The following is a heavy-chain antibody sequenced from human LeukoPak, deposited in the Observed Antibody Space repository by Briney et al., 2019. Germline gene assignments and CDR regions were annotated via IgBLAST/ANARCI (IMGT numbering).Heavy chain of an antibody. CDR3: ARVKVATTSRPISDYYYMDV. Sequence: GASVKVSCTASGYTFSDYYIHWLRQAPGQGLEWMGWINPKSGGTNYAQYFQDRVTMTRDTSSATVYMDLTRLRSDDTAVYYCARVKVATTSRPISDYYYMDVWGKGTTVTISS. D-gene: IGHD5-24*01. CDR1: GYTFSDYY. V-gene: IGHV1-2*02. CDR2: INPKSGGT. J-gene: IGHJ6*03.